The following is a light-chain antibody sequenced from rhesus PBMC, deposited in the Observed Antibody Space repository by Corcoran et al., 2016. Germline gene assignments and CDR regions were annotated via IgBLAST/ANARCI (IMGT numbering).Light chain of an antibody. V-gene: IGKV3-10*01. CDR3: FQHSRGWT. J-gene: IGKJ1*01. CDR1: QSFSSY. CDR2: VAS. Sequence: QVILTQSPATLSLSPGERATLSCSASQSFSSYLAWYQQKPGQAPRLLIFVASSRASGTPHRFSGSGYGTGFPLTISSLGHENVRGYHCFQHSRGWTFGQGTKVEIK.